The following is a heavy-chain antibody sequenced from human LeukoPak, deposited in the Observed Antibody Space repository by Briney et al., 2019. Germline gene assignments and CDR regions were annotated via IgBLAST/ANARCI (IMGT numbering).Heavy chain of an antibody. D-gene: IGHD2-15*01. Sequence: QPGRSLTLSCTASGFTLSRFAVHWVRQAPGKGLEWLGHMSGDGSEKHYVDSVRGRFTISRDPSKNTLYLEMTSLRTEDTAVYYCAREADSGYYRTVDYWGQGTMVTVS. V-gene: IGHV3-30-3*01. J-gene: IGHJ4*02. CDR1: GFTLSRFA. CDR3: AREADSGYYRTVDY. CDR2: MSGDGSEK.